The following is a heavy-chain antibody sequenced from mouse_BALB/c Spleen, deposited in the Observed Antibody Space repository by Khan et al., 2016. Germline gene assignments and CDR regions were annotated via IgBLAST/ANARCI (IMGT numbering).Heavy chain of an antibody. CDR2: ILPGSGST. CDR3: ASYDYDWGFAY. Sequence: QVQLQQSGAELMKPGASVKISCKATGFTFSSYWIEWVKQRPGHGLEWIGEILPGSGSTNYNEKFKGKATFTADTSSNTAYMQLSSLTSEDSAVYSCASYDYDWGFAYWGQGTLVTVSA. D-gene: IGHD2-4*01. CDR1: GFTFSSYW. V-gene: IGHV1-9*01. J-gene: IGHJ3*01.